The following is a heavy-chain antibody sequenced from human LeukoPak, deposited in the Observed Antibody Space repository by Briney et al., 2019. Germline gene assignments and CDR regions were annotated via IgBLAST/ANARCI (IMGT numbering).Heavy chain of an antibody. Sequence: GASVKVSCKASGYTFTGYYMHWVRQAPGQGLEWMGWINPNSGGTNYAQKFQGRVTMTRDTSISTAYMELSRLRSDDTAVYYCARADTARGYYGSGSYYNAPYYFDYWDQGTLVTVSS. J-gene: IGHJ4*02. V-gene: IGHV1-2*02. CDR1: GYTFTGYY. CDR3: ARADTARGYYGSGSYYNAPYYFDY. CDR2: INPNSGGT. D-gene: IGHD3-10*01.